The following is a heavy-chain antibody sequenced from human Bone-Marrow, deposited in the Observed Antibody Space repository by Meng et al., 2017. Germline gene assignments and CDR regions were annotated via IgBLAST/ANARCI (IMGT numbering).Heavy chain of an antibody. D-gene: IGHD6-13*01. V-gene: IGHV2-5*02. J-gene: IGHJ4*02. CDR1: GFSLSTSGVG. CDR2: IYWDDDK. Sequence: SGATLVKPPQTLTLTCTFSGFSLSTSGVGVGWIRQPPGKALEWLALIYWDDDKRYSPSLKSRLTITKDTSKNQVVLTMTNMDPVDTATYYCAHRIPSGAAAGTFGYWGQGTLVTVSS. CDR3: AHRIPSGAAAGTFGY.